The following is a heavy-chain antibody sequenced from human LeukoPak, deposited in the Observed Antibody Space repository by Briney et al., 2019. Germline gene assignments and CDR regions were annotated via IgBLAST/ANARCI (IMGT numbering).Heavy chain of an antibody. CDR2: ISSSGSSI. J-gene: IGHJ4*02. D-gene: IGHD6-13*01. Sequence: GGSLRLSCATSGFTFSSYSMNWVRQAPGKGLEWISYISSSGSSIYYGDSVKGRFTISRDNAKNSLYLQMNSLRAEDTAVYYCARDPSAAAGPFDYWGQGTLVTVSS. CDR3: ARDPSAAAGPFDY. CDR1: GFTFSSYS. V-gene: IGHV3-48*04.